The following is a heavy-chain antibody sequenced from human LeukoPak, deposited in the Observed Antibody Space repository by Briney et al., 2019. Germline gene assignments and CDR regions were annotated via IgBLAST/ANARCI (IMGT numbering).Heavy chain of an antibody. CDR3: ARNSFPARSPSALIFEPPNFGY. V-gene: IGHV1-69*13. D-gene: IGHD3-3*02. J-gene: IGHJ4*02. Sequence: SVKVSCKASGGTFSSYAISWVRQAPGQGLEWMGGIIPIFGTANYAQKFQGRVTITADESTSTAYMELSSLRSEDTAVYYCARNSFPARSPSALIFEPPNFGYWGQGTLVTVSS. CDR1: GGTFSSYA. CDR2: IIPIFGTA.